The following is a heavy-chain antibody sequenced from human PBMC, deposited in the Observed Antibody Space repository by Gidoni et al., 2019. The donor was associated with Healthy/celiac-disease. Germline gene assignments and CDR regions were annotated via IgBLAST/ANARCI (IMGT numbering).Heavy chain of an antibody. CDR2: IIPIFGTA. CDR1: GGTFSSYA. CDR3: ARNPNLAYCGGDCYPDYYYYYMDV. V-gene: IGHV1-69*01. J-gene: IGHJ6*03. Sequence: QVQLVQSGAEVKKPGSSVKVSCKASGGTFSSYAISWVRQAPGQGLEWMGGIIPIFGTANYAQKFQGRVTITADESTSTAYMELSSLRSEDTAVYYCARNPNLAYCGGDCYPDYYYYYMDVWGKGTTVTVSS. D-gene: IGHD2-21*02.